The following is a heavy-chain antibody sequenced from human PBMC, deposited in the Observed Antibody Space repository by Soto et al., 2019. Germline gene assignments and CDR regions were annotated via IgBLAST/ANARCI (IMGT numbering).Heavy chain of an antibody. V-gene: IGHV5-51*01. CDR3: ARHDDGNYYFDL. D-gene: IGHD1-7*01. Sequence: EVQLVQYGPEVKKPGESLKMSCEGYSFTTYWIGWVRQMPGKGLEWMGIIYPADSDTRYSPSFQGQVTISADKSISTAYLQWSSLKASDTAIYYCARHDDGNYYFDLWGRGTLVTVSS. CDR2: IYPADSDT. CDR1: SFTTYW. J-gene: IGHJ2*01.